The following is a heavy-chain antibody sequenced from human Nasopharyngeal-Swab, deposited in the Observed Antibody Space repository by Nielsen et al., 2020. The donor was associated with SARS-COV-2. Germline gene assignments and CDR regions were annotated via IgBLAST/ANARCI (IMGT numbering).Heavy chain of an antibody. V-gene: IGHV4-61*08. J-gene: IGHJ3*01. Sequence: SETLSLTCSVSGGSIRNGDYYWSWIRQPPGKGLEWIGHIYYTGSTHYNPPLKSRVTISVDTSKNQFSLNLNSVTAADTAVYYCARGTNYYGSGDFWGQGTMVTVPS. CDR1: GGSIRNGDYY. D-gene: IGHD3-10*01. CDR2: IYYTGST. CDR3: ARGTNYYGSGDF.